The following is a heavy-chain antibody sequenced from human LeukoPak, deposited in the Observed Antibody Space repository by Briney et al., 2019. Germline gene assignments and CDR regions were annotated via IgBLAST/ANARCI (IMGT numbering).Heavy chain of an antibody. Sequence: SETLSLTCTVSGGSISSYYWSWIRQPPGKGLEWIGYIYYSGSTNYNPSLKSRVTISVDTSKNQFSLKLSSVTAADTAVYYCARDVGLLWFGEAYNWFDPWGQGTLVTVSS. CDR2: IYYSGST. CDR3: ARDVGLLWFGEAYNWFDP. D-gene: IGHD3-10*01. V-gene: IGHV4-59*01. J-gene: IGHJ5*02. CDR1: GGSISSYY.